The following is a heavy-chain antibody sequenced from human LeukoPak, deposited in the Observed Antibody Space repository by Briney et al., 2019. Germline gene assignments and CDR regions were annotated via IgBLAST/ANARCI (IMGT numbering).Heavy chain of an antibody. V-gene: IGHV4-4*02. CDR1: SGSISSSNW. Sequence: SETLSLTCAVSSGSISSSNWWSWVRQPPGKGLEWIGEIYHSGCTNYNPSLKSRVTILIDRSNNQFSLNLNSVTAADTAIYYCARGPSATGSSHNAFDIWGQGTMVTVSS. D-gene: IGHD2-8*02. CDR2: IYHSGCT. CDR3: ARGPSATGSSHNAFDI. J-gene: IGHJ3*02.